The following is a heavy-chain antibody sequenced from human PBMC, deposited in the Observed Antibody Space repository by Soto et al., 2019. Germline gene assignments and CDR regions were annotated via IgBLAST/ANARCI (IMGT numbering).Heavy chain of an antibody. D-gene: IGHD3-10*01. CDR3: ARDLSGSGD. V-gene: IGHV3-30-3*01. J-gene: IGHJ4*02. Sequence: QVQLVESGGGVVQPGRSLRLSCAASGFAFSSYAMHWVRQAPGKGLEWVAVISYDGSNKYYADSVKGRFTISRDNSKNTLYRQRNSLRAEDTAVYYCARDLSGSGDWGQGTLVTVSS. CDR1: GFAFSSYA. CDR2: ISYDGSNK.